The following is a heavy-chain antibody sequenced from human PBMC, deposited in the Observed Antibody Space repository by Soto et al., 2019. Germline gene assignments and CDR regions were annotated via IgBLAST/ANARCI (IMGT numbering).Heavy chain of an antibody. CDR3: ARGAGHFGVVISLLGGFDP. CDR2: IYYSGST. J-gene: IGHJ5*02. Sequence: SETLSLTCTVSGGSISSSGYYWGWIRQPPGKGLEWIGTIYYSGSTYYNPSLKSRVTISVDTSKNQFSLKLSSVTAADTAVYYCARGAGHFGVVISLLGGFDPWGQGTLVTVSS. D-gene: IGHD3-3*01. V-gene: IGHV4-39*07. CDR1: GGSISSSGYY.